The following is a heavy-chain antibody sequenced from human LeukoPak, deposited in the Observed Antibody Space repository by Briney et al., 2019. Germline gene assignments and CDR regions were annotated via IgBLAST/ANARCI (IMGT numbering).Heavy chain of an antibody. V-gene: IGHV4-38-2*02. CDR2: IYHSGST. CDR3: ARDLGGIWYSSSWYSGNWFDP. CDR1: DYSISSGYY. J-gene: IGHJ5*02. Sequence: SETLSLTCTVSDYSISSGYYWGWIRQPPGKGLEWIGSIYHSGSTYYNPSLKSRVTISVDTSKNQFSLKLSSVTAADTAVYYCARDLGGIWYSSSWYSGNWFDPWGQGTLVTVSS. D-gene: IGHD6-13*01.